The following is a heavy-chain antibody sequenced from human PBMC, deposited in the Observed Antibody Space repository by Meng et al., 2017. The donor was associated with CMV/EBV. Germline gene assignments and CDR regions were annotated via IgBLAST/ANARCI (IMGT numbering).Heavy chain of an antibody. V-gene: IGHV3-48*03. CDR2: ISSSGSTI. Sequence: GESLKISCAASGFTFSSYEMNWVRQAPGKGLEWVSYISSSGSTIYYADSVKGRFTISRDNAKNSLYLQMNSLRAEDTAVYYCARGLVTYYDFWIGSHKTNWFDPWGQGTLVTVSS. D-gene: IGHD3-3*01. CDR1: GFTFSSYE. J-gene: IGHJ5*02. CDR3: ARGLVTYYDFWIGSHKTNWFDP.